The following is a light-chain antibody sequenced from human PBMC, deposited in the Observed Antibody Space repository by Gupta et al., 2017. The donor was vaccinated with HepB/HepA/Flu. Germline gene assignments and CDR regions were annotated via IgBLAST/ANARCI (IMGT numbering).Light chain of an antibody. CDR1: SSNIGSNT. J-gene: IGLJ3*02. CDR2: TNN. CDR3: AAWDDSLNGVV. V-gene: IGLV1-44*01. Sequence: QSVLTQPPSVSGTPGQRVPISCSGSSSNIGSNTVNWYQQLPGTAPKLLVYTNNQWPSGVPDRFSGSKSGTSASLAISGLQSEDEADYYCAAWDDSLNGVVFGGGTKVTVL.